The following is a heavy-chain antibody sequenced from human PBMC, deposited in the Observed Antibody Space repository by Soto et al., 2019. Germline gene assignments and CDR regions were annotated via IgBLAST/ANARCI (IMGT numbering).Heavy chain of an antibody. CDR3: AQDRGWGVVSPSHDY. J-gene: IGHJ4*02. V-gene: IGHV3-23*01. Sequence: EVQLLESGGGMVQPGGSLRVSCAASGFTFRNFVMSWVRQAPGKGLEWVSAIRVTGGETFYADSVKGRFTISRDNSKNTVHLQMNSLRDEDTALYFCAQDRGWGVVSPSHDYWGQGTLVTVSS. CDR2: IRVTGGET. D-gene: IGHD2-21*01. CDR1: GFTFRNFV.